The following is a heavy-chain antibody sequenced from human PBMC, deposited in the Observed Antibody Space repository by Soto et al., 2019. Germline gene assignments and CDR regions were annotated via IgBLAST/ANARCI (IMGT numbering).Heavy chain of an antibody. J-gene: IGHJ2*01. CDR1: GYTFTSYA. CDR2: INADNGNT. Sequence: QVQLVQSGAEVKKPGASVKVSCKASGYTFTSYAMHWVRQAPGQRLEWMGWINADNGNTKYSQKFQGRVTITRDTSASKAYLELSSLRSEDTAVYYCARVPCYSIGDPWGRCTLVTVSS. D-gene: IGHD2-21*02. V-gene: IGHV1-3*01. CDR3: ARVPCYSIGDP.